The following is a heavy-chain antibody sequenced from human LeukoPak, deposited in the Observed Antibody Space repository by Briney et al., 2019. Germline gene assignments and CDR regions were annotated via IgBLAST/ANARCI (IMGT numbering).Heavy chain of an antibody. D-gene: IGHD4-17*01. V-gene: IGHV3-30*04. CDR1: GFTFSSYA. J-gene: IGHJ6*03. Sequence: GGSLRLSCAASGFTFSSYAMHWVRQAPGKGLEWVALISHDGSNKYYADSVKGRFTISRDNSKNTLYLQMNSLRAEDTAVYYCATLYYGDYYYYYYMDVWGKGTTVTISS. CDR2: ISHDGSNK. CDR3: ATLYYGDYYYYYYMDV.